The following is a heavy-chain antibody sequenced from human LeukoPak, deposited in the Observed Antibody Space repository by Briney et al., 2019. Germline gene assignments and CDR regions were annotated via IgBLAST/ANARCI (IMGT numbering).Heavy chain of an antibody. Sequence: QAVGSLRLSCAASGFTVSSNYMSWVRQAPGKGLEWVSVIYSGGSTYYADSVKGRFTISRDNSKNTLYLQMNSLRAEDTAVYYCARGAKLAFDIWGQGTMVTVSS. D-gene: IGHD4/OR15-4a*01. CDR2: IYSGGST. CDR1: GFTVSSNY. CDR3: ARGAKLAFDI. J-gene: IGHJ3*02. V-gene: IGHV3-53*01.